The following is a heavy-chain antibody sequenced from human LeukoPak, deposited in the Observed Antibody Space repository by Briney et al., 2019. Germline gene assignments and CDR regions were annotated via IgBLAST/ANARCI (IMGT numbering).Heavy chain of an antibody. CDR1: GITFSSYV. CDR3: TKGELLLSASDF. D-gene: IGHD2-15*01. V-gene: IGHV3-23*01. J-gene: IGHJ4*02. CDR2: ISVSGAGT. Sequence: GGSLRLSCAASGITFSSYVMSWDRQAPMKGLEWVSGISVSGAGTYYVDSVKGRFTISRDNSKNTLYLQMNSLRAEDTAVYYCTKGELLLSASDFWGQGTLVTVSS.